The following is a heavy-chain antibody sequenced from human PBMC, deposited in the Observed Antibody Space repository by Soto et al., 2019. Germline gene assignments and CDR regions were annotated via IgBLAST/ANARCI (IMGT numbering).Heavy chain of an antibody. CDR2: IYYSGST. CDR1: GGSISSYY. CDR3: ARARPPDIVVVVPRPGYYGMDV. Sequence: PSETLSLTCTVSGGSISSYYWSWIRQPPGKXLEWIGYIYYSGSTNYNPSLKSRVTISVDTSKNQFSLKLSSVTAADTAVYYCARARPPDIVVVVPRPGYYGMDVWGQGTTVTVSS. V-gene: IGHV4-59*01. D-gene: IGHD2-15*01. J-gene: IGHJ6*02.